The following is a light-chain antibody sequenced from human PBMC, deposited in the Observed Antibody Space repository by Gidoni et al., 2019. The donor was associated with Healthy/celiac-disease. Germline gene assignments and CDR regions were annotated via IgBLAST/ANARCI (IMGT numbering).Light chain of an antibody. CDR1: QSISSW. V-gene: IGKV1-5*03. CDR2: KAS. Sequence: DIQMTQSPSTLSASVGDRVTITCRASQSISSWLAWDQQQPGKAPKLLIYKASSLESGVPSRFSGRGSWTEFTLTISSLQPDDFATYYCQQYNSYPLTCGGGTKVEIK. CDR3: QQYNSYPLT. J-gene: IGKJ4*01.